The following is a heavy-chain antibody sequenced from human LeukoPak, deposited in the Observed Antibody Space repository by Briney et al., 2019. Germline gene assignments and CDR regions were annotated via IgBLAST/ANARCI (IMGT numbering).Heavy chain of an antibody. V-gene: IGHV4-59*01. CDR2: IYYSGST. D-gene: IGHD5-18*01. J-gene: IGHJ6*03. CDR1: GGSISSYY. CDR3: ARVKEGYSYGYGDYYYYYMDV. Sequence: PSETLSLTCTVSGGSISSYYWSWIRQPPGKGLEWIGYIYYSGSTNYNPSLKNRVTISVDTSKNQFSLKLSSVTAADTAVYYCARVKEGYSYGYGDYYYYYMDVWGKGTTVTVSS.